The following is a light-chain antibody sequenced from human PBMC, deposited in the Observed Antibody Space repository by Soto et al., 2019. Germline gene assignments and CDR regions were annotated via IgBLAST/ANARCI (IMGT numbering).Light chain of an antibody. V-gene: IGKV1-5*01. Sequence: DIQMTQSPSTLSASVGDRVTITCRASQIISSWLAWYQQKPGKAPKLLIFDASSLESGTPPRFSGRRAGTQVSLTTNGLQPADFATYYCQQYDNYKPLTFGGGTKVDIK. CDR1: QIISSW. CDR2: DAS. CDR3: QQYDNYKPLT. J-gene: IGKJ4*01.